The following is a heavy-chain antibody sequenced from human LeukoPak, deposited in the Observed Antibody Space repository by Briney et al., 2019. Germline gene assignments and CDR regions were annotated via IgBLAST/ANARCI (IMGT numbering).Heavy chain of an antibody. CDR1: GFTLSSHW. J-gene: IGHJ3*02. CDR2: ISGSGGST. Sequence: GGSLRLSCAASGFTLSSHWMSWVRQAPGKGPEWVSAISGSGGSTYYADSVKGRFTISRDNSKNTLYLQMNSLRAEDTAVYYCAKENTVTPLSAFDIWGQGTMVTVSS. CDR3: AKENTVTPLSAFDI. D-gene: IGHD4-17*01. V-gene: IGHV3-23*01.